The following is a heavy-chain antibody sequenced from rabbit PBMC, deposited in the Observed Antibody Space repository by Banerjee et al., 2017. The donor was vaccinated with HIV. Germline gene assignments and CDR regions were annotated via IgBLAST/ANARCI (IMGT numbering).Heavy chain of an antibody. D-gene: IGHD7-1*01. CDR1: GFSFSGNFW. CDR2: ISAADSGDT. J-gene: IGHJ4*01. V-gene: IGHV1S45*01. Sequence: QEQLEESGGDLVKPEGSLTLTCTASGFSFSGNFWISWVRQAPGKGLEWIAFISAADSGDTSYANWAKGRFTISKTSPTTVTLQMTSLTVADTATYFCARDLTGVTGWNFNLWGQGTLVTVS. CDR3: ARDLTGVTGWNFNL.